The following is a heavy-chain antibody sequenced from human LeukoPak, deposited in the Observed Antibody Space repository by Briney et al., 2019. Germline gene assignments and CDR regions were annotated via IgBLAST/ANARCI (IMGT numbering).Heavy chain of an antibody. CDR2: IYYSGST. CDR1: GASLSTSPYY. J-gene: IGHJ3*02. Sequence: PSETLSLTCSVSGASLSTSPYYWSWIRQPPGKGLEWIGYIYYSGSTNYNPSLKSRVTISVDTSKNQFSLKLSSVTAADTAVYYCAKTELLRYFDWTTFGSFDIWGQGTMVTASS. D-gene: IGHD3-9*01. CDR3: AKTELLRYFDWTTFGSFDI. V-gene: IGHV4-61*01.